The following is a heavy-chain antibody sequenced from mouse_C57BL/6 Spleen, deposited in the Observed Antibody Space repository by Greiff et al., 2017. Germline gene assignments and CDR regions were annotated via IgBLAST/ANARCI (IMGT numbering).Heavy chain of an antibody. J-gene: IGHJ4*01. V-gene: IGHV1-81*01. D-gene: IGHD1-1*01. CDR2: IYPRSGNT. CDR3: AGGITTVVATRAMDY. CDR1: GYTFTSYG. Sequence: QVQLQQSGAELARPGASVKLSCKASGYTFTSYGISWVKQRTGQGLEWIGEIYPRSGNTYYNEKFKGKATLTADQSTSTAYMELRSLTSEDSAVYFCAGGITTVVATRAMDYWGQGTSVTVSS.